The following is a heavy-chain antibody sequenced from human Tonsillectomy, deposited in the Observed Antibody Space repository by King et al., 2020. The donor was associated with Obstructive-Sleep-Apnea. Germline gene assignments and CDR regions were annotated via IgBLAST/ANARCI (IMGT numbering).Heavy chain of an antibody. Sequence: QLQESGPGLVKPSQTLSLTCTVSGGSISSGGYYWNWIRQHPGKGLEWIGYIYYSGRTYYNPSLKSRVTISVDTSKNQLSLKLGSVTAADTAVYYCSREEDYGGTSGVSYFDYWGQGTLVTVSS. CDR3: SREEDYGGTSGVSYFDY. V-gene: IGHV4-31*03. CDR1: GGSISSGGYY. J-gene: IGHJ4*02. D-gene: IGHD4-23*01. CDR2: IYYSGRT.